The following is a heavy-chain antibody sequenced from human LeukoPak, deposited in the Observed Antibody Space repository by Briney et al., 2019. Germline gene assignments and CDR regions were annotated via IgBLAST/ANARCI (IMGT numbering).Heavy chain of an antibody. CDR3: ARDCSSTSCYGQAFDI. V-gene: IGHV3-11*01. J-gene: IGHJ3*02. CDR2: ISSSGSTI. D-gene: IGHD2-2*01. Sequence: GGSLRLSCAAPGFTFSDYYMSWIRQAPGKGLEWVSYISSSGSTIYYADSVKGRFTISRDNAKNSLYLQMNSLRAEDTAVYYCARDCSSTSCYGQAFDIWGQGTMVTVSS. CDR1: GFTFSDYY.